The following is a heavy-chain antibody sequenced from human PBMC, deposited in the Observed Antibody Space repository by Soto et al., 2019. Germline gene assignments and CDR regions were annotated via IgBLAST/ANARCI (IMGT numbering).Heavy chain of an antibody. D-gene: IGHD3-10*01. Sequence: SETLSLTCTVSGGSISSYYWSWILQPPGKGLEWIGYIYYSGSINYNPSLKSRVTISVDTSKNQFSLKLSSVTAADTAVYYCARHLYGSGERFDPWGQGTLVTVSS. CDR3: ARHLYGSGERFDP. CDR2: IYYSGSI. CDR1: GGSISSYY. J-gene: IGHJ5*02. V-gene: IGHV4-59*08.